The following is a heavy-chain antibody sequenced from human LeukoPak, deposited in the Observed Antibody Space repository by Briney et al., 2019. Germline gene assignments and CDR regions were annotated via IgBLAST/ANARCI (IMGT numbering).Heavy chain of an antibody. CDR3: VRDNSRGQSLGVIY. J-gene: IGHJ4*02. CDR2: INAGSSTI. V-gene: IGHV3-48*01. CDR1: GFTFSTYN. Sequence: GGSLRLSCAASGFTFSTYNMNWVRQAPGKGLEWISYINAGSSTIQYADFVRGRFTTSRDNAKNSLYLQMNSLRAEDTAVYYCVRDNSRGQSLGVIYWGQGSLVTVSS. D-gene: IGHD3-22*01.